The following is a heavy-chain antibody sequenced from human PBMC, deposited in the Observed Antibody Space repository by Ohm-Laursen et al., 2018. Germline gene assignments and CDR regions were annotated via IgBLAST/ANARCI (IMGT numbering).Heavy chain of an antibody. CDR1: GFTFSSFW. D-gene: IGHD3-3*01. V-gene: IGHV3-7*03. J-gene: IGHJ6*02. CDR2: INEDGSDK. Sequence: SLRLSCSASGFTFSSFWMSWVRQAPGKGLEWVANINEDGSDKFYVDSVKGRFTISRDNAKNSLFLQMNSLRAEDTALYYCARYDSRAYYYGMDVWGQGTTVTVSS. CDR3: ARYDSRAYYYGMDV.